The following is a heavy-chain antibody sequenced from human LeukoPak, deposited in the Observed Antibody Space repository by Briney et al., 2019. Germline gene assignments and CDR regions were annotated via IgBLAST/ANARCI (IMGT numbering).Heavy chain of an antibody. D-gene: IGHD6-13*01. V-gene: IGHV4-31*03. CDR1: GGSISSGGYY. CDR3: ARYSLDGVSPIDH. J-gene: IGHJ4*02. Sequence: SQTLSLTCTVSGGSISSGGYYWSWIRQHPGKGLEWIGYIYYSGSTYYNPSLKSRVTISVDTSKNQFSLKLSSVTVADTAVYYCARYSLDGVSPIDHWGQGTLVTVSS. CDR2: IYYSGST.